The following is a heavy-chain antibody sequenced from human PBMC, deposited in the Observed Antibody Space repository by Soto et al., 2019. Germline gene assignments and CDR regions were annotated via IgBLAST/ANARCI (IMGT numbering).Heavy chain of an antibody. J-gene: IGHJ3*02. CDR3: ARRVIGSSRAFDI. D-gene: IGHD3-10*01. CDR1: GFAFSSHP. CDR2: ISDGGDLT. Sequence: GGSLRLSCGASGFAFSSHPMSWFRQAPEKGLEWVAGISDGGDLTYNADSVRGRFTISRDNSRNALYLQMNSLRAEDTAVYYCARRVIGSSRAFDIWGQGTMVTVSS. V-gene: IGHV3-23*01.